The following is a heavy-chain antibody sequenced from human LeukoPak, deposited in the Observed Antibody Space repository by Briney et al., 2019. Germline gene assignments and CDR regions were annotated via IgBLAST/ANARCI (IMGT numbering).Heavy chain of an antibody. CDR2: ISSSSSYI. J-gene: IGHJ4*02. CDR3: ARGSCSSTSCYPFDY. V-gene: IGHV3-21*01. D-gene: IGHD2-2*01. CDR1: GFTFSSYA. Sequence: PGGSLRLSCAASGFTFSSYAMHWVRQAPGKGLEWVSSISSSSSYIYYADSVKGRFTISRDNAKNSLYLQMNSLRAEDTAVYYCARGSCSSTSCYPFDYWGQGTLVTVSS.